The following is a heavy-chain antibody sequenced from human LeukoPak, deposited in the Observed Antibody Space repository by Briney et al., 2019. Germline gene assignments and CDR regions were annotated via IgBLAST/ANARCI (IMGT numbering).Heavy chain of an antibody. V-gene: IGHV4-59*01. J-gene: IGHJ4*02. D-gene: IGHD3-10*01. CDR2: VYYSGST. CDR3: ASHRRSHGSEY. Sequence: PSETLSLTCTVSGASFEYYFWSWIRQPPGRGLEWIGYVYYSGSTDYSPSLKSRLTISADTSKNQFSLKLNSVTAADTAVYYCASHRRSHGSEYWGQGTLVTVSS. CDR1: GASFEYYF.